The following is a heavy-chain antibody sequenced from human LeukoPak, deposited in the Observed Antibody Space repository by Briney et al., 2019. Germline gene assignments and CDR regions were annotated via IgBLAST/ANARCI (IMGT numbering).Heavy chain of an antibody. Sequence: SQTLSLTCTVSGGSISSGGYYWSWIRQPPGKGLEWIGYIYHSGSTYYNPSLKSRVTISVDRSKNQFSLKLSSVTAADTAVYYCARALVPAAIAFDIWGQGTIVTVSS. J-gene: IGHJ3*02. D-gene: IGHD2-2*01. V-gene: IGHV4-30-2*01. CDR1: GGSISSGGYY. CDR3: ARALVPAAIAFDI. CDR2: IYHSGST.